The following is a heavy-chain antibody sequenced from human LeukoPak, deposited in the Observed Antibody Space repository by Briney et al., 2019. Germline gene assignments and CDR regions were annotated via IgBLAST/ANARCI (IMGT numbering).Heavy chain of an antibody. CDR2: ISSSGSTI. CDR3: ARGGTRHYDILTGYYLITHYFDY. V-gene: IGHV3-48*03. Sequence: PGGSLRLSCAASGFTFSSYEMNWVRQAPGKGLEWVPYISSSGSTISYADSVKGRFTISRDNAKNSLYLQMNSLRAEDTAVYYCARGGTRHYDILTGYYLITHYFDYWGQGTLVTVSS. J-gene: IGHJ4*02. CDR1: GFTFSSYE. D-gene: IGHD3-9*01.